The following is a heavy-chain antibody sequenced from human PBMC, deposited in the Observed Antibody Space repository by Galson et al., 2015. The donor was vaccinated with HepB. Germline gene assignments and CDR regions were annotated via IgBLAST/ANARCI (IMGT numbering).Heavy chain of an antibody. D-gene: IGHD5/OR15-5a*01. CDR3: ARGYSVYGGIDY. CDR2: ISSKSYTM. Sequence: SLRLSCAASGFTFSSYSMNWVRQVPGKGLEWVSYISSKSYTMYYADSVKGRFTVSRDNAKNSLYLQMNSLRDDDTAVYYCARGYSVYGGIDYWGRGTLVTVSS. V-gene: IGHV3-48*02. J-gene: IGHJ4*02. CDR1: GFTFSSYS.